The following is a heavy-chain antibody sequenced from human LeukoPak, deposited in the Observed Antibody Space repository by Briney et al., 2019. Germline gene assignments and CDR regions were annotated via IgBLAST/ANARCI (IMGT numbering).Heavy chain of an antibody. CDR1: AFTFNNAW. CDR2: IRSKTSGGTA. Sequence: GGSLRLSCAASAFTFNNAWMSWVRQAPGKGLEWVGRIRSKTSGGTADHAAPVKGRFIISRDDSKNTLYLQMNSLKTEDTAVYYCTTVGLSGYYDRSGYYYFDYWGQGTLVTVSS. D-gene: IGHD3-22*01. CDR3: TTVGLSGYYDRSGYYYFDY. J-gene: IGHJ4*02. V-gene: IGHV3-15*01.